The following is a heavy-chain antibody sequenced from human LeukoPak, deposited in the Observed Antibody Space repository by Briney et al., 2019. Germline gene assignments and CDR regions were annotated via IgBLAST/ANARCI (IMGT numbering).Heavy chain of an antibody. CDR3: ARVASGPPYFDY. J-gene: IGHJ4*02. CDR1: GGSISSGGYS. CDR2: IYHSGST. V-gene: IGHV4-30-2*01. D-gene: IGHD3-10*01. Sequence: SQTLSLTCAVSGGSISSGGYSWSWIRQPPGKSLEWIGYIYHSGSTYYNPSLKSRVTISVDRSKNQFSLKLSSVTAADTAVYYCARVASGPPYFDYWGQGTLVTVSS.